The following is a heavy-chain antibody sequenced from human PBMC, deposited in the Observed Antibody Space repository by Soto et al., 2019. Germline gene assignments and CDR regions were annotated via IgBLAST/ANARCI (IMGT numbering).Heavy chain of an antibody. CDR1: GGSVSSGSYY. D-gene: IGHD2-2*01. V-gene: IGHV4-61*01. J-gene: IGHJ5*02. CDR2: IYYSGST. Sequence: PSETLSLTCTVSGGSVSSGSYYWSWIRQPPGKGLEWIGYIYYSGSTNYNPSLKSRVTISVDTSKTQFSLKLSSVPAADTAVSYCARVPMPVDPQFDWFDPWGQGTLVTVSS. CDR3: ARVPMPVDPQFDWFDP.